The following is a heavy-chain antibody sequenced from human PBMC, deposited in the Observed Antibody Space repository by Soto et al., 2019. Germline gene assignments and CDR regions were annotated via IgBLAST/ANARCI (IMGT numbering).Heavy chain of an antibody. V-gene: IGHV4-39*02. CDR2: IYYDGST. D-gene: IGHD6-13*01. Sequence: SETLSLTCSVSGGSITSNANYWAWFRQPPGRGLAWIGSIYYDGSTYYNPSLKYRATISADTSKNQFSLKVSSVTAADTAVYYCARDSSRWNFAYWGQGALVTVSS. CDR3: ARDSSRWNFAY. J-gene: IGHJ4*02. CDR1: GGSITSNANY.